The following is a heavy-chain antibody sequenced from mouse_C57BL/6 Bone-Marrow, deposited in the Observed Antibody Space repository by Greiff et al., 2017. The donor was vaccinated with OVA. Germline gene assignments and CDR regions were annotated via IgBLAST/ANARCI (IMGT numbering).Heavy chain of an antibody. CDR1: GFTFSSYG. J-gene: IGHJ1*03. Sequence: DVQLVESGGDLVKPGGSLKLSCAASGFTFSSYGMSWVRQTPDKRLEWVATISSGGSYTYYPDSVKGRFTISRDNAKNTLYLQMSSLKSEDTAMYYCARPVVARYFDVWGTGTTVTVSS. CDR3: ARPVVARYFDV. D-gene: IGHD1-1*01. V-gene: IGHV5-6*01. CDR2: ISSGGSYT.